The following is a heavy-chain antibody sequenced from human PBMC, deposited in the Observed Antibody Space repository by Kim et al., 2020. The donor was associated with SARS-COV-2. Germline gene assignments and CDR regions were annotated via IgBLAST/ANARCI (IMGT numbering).Heavy chain of an antibody. D-gene: IGHD6-19*01. CDR3: ARERISVTDHFDY. V-gene: IGHV1-2*02. J-gene: IGHJ4*02. Sequence: YAQAFQGRGTVTGDTSISTAYLELRRLRSDDTAVYYCARERISVTDHFDYWGQGTLVTVSS.